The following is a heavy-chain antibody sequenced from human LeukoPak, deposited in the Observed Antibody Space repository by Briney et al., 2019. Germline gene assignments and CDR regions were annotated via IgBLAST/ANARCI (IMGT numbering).Heavy chain of an antibody. CDR1: GFTFSSYG. J-gene: IGHJ4*02. V-gene: IGHV3-33*01. CDR2: IWYDGSNK. D-gene: IGHD3-3*01. Sequence: GRSLRLSCAASGFTFSSYGMHWVRQAPGKGLEWVAVIWYDGSNKYYADSVKGRFTISRDNSKNTPYLQMNSLRAEDTAVYYCARDTATYDFWSGYHLLWYFDYWGQGTLVTVSS. CDR3: ARDTATYDFWSGYHLLWYFDY.